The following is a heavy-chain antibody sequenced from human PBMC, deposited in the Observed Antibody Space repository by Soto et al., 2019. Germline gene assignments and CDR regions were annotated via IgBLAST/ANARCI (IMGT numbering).Heavy chain of an antibody. Sequence: GASVTGSCTASGYTFTSYYMHWVRQAPGQGLEWMGIINPSGGSTSYAQKFQGRVTMTRDTSTSTVYMELSSLRSEDTAVYYCAYDCSGYLSAFDIWGQGTMVTVSS. CDR2: INPSGGST. V-gene: IGHV1-46*01. CDR3: AYDCSGYLSAFDI. D-gene: IGHD3-22*01. J-gene: IGHJ3*02. CDR1: GYTFTSYY.